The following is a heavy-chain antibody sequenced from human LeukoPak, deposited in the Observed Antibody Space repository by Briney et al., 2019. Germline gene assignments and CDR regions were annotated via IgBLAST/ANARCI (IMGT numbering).Heavy chain of an antibody. Sequence: GGSLRLSCAASGFTFSDFYMSWIRQAPGKGLEWVSYISSSGSTIYYADSVKGRFTISRDHAKNSLYLQINSLRAEDTALYYCARGGPGGWYEVDYWGQGTLVTVSS. D-gene: IGHD6-19*01. V-gene: IGHV3-11*01. CDR2: ISSSGSTI. CDR3: ARGGPGGWYEVDY. CDR1: GFTFSDFY. J-gene: IGHJ4*02.